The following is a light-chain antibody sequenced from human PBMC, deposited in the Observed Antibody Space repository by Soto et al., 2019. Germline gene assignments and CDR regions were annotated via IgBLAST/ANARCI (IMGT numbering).Light chain of an antibody. CDR2: EVS. V-gene: IGLV2-8*01. J-gene: IGLJ1*01. Sequence: QSALTQPPSASGSPGQSVTISCTGTSSDVGGYNYVSWYQQHPGKAPKLMIYEVSKRPSGVPDRFSGSKSGNTASLTVSGLHAEDEADYYCSSYEGSNTFVFGTGTKVTVL. CDR1: SSDVGGYNY. CDR3: SSYEGSNTFV.